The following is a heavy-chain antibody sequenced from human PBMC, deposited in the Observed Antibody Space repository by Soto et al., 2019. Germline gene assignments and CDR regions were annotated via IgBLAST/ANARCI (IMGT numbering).Heavy chain of an antibody. CDR2: IKQDGSEK. J-gene: IGHJ4*02. CDR3: ASLIGSSLPY. Sequence: GGSLRLSCAASGFTFSSYLMSWVRQSPGKGLEWVANIKQDGSEKYYVDSVKGRFTISRDNAKNSLYLQMNSLRAEDTAVYYCASLIGSSLPYWGQGTLVTVSS. D-gene: IGHD6-6*01. CDR1: GFTFSSYL. V-gene: IGHV3-7*03.